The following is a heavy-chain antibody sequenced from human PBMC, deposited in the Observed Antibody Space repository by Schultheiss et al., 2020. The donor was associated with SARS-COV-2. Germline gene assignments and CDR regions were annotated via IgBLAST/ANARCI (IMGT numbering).Heavy chain of an antibody. J-gene: IGHJ6*02. D-gene: IGHD3-22*01. Sequence: GGSLRLSCAASGFTFSSYGMHWVRQAPGKGLEWVAVISYDGSNKYYADSVKGRFTISRDNSKNTLYLQMNSLRAEDTAVYYCASNYYDSSGYGYYYYGMDVWGQGTTVTVSS. CDR1: GFTFSSYG. CDR2: ISYDGSNK. V-gene: IGHV3-30*03. CDR3: ASNYYDSSGYGYYYYGMDV.